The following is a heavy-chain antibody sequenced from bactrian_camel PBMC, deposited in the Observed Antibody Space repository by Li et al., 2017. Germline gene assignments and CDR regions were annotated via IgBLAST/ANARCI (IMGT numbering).Heavy chain of an antibody. D-gene: IGHD1*01. V-gene: IGHV3S53*01. J-gene: IGHJ4*01. CDR3: AARDTIGPVGPDWRARWVYNY. CDR1: EYNPGC. CDR2: LDNVGST. Sequence: HVQLVESGGGSVQTGGSLTLTCVASEYNPGCMGWFRQAPGKEREGVAVLDNVGSTNYADSVKGRFTISKDNAKNTLYLQMNSLKPEDTAMYYCAARDTIGPVGPDWRARWVYNYWGQGTQVTVS.